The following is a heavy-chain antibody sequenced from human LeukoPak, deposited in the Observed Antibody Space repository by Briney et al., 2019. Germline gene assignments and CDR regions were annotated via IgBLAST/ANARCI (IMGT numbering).Heavy chain of an antibody. Sequence: KPGASLKISCKASGYSFTSYWIGWARQLPGKGLEWMGIIFPGDSDTRYSPSFQGQVTISADKSISTAYLQWGSLKASDTAMYYCARRYDSSGFYPAAFDMWGQGTMVTVSS. CDR2: IFPGDSDT. J-gene: IGHJ3*02. CDR1: GYSFTSYW. D-gene: IGHD3-22*01. V-gene: IGHV5-51*01. CDR3: ARRYDSSGFYPAAFDM.